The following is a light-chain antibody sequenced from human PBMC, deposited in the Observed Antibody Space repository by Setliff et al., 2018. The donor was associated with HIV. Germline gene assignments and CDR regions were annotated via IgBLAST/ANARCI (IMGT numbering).Light chain of an antibody. CDR3: FLSYSGARRV. CDR2: DTS. J-gene: IGLJ3*02. V-gene: IGLV7-46*01. Sequence: QGVVTQEPSLTVSPGGTVTLTCGSSTGAVTSGHYPYWFQQKPGQAPRTLIYDTSNKHSWTPARFSGSLLGGKAALTLSGAQPEDEAAYYCFLSYSGARRVFGGGTKVTVL. CDR1: TGAVTSGHY.